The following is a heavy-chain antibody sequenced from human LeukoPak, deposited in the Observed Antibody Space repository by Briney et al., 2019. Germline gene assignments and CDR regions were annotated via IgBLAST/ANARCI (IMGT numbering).Heavy chain of an antibody. CDR3: AKQSAGSAAWYSLHYDF. CDR1: GFTLSSYA. J-gene: IGHJ4*02. D-gene: IGHD6-13*01. Sequence: GGSLRLSCAASGFTLSSYAMTWVRQAPGRGLEWVSSVDGGGGGTYYADSVKGRFTISRDNSRDTLYLQMNGLRAEDTAVYFCAKQSAGSAAWYSLHYDFWGQGTLVTVSS. CDR2: VDGGGGGT. V-gene: IGHV3-23*01.